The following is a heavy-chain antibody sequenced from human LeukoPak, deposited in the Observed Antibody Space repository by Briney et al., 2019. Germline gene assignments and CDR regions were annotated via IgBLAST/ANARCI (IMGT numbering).Heavy chain of an antibody. CDR3: ARDGDITPMDV. Sequence: PAESLTLACPAAGFTFTTFGMHWVRHAPGNGLDWVAVIWYEGRNNFYGDTVKGRFTIDRDNFKNALYVQMNSLRAEDMAVYYCARDGDITPMDVWGQGTMVTVSS. V-gene: IGHV3-33*01. CDR1: GFTFTTFG. J-gene: IGHJ6*02. D-gene: IGHD2-15*01. CDR2: IWYEGRNN.